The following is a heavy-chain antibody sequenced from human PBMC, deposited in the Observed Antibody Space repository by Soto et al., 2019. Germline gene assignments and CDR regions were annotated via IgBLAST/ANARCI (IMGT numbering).Heavy chain of an antibody. CDR1: GGSISSYY. V-gene: IGHV4-59*01. CDR3: ARARTSSAVDFDY. J-gene: IGHJ4*02. CDR2: IYYTGNT. D-gene: IGHD6-19*01. Sequence: SETLSLTCTVSGGSISSYYWSWIRQPPGKGLEWIGYIYYTGNTNYNPSLKSRVAISVDTSKNQFSLKLTSLTAADTAVYYCARARTSSAVDFDYWGQGTLVTVSS.